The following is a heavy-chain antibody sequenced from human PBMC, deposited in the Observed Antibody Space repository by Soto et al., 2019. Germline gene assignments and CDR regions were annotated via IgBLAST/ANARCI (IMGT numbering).Heavy chain of an antibody. V-gene: IGHV3-23*01. D-gene: IGHD3-16*01. J-gene: IGHJ3*02. CDR3: AKIWDDYGEYEEAFDI. CDR2: IGGANNNT. CDR1: GISVSDNA. Sequence: PGGSLRLSCAASGISVSDNAMTWVRQAPGKGLEWVSGIGGANNNTYYADSVRGRFTISRDKSKNTLYLQMNSMRAEDTALYYCAKIWDDYGEYEEAFDIWGQGTMVTVSS.